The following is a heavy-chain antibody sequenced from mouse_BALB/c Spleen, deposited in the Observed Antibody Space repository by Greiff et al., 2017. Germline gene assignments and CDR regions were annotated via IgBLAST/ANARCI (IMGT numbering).Heavy chain of an antibody. CDR1: GFSLTSYG. J-gene: IGHJ4*01. CDR3: ARVRGGAYYYAMDY. V-gene: IGHV2-9*02. CDR2: IWAGGST. Sequence: VKLMESGPGLVAPSQSLSITCTVSGFSLTSYGVHWVRQPPGKGLEWLGVIWAGGSTNYNSALMSRLSISKDNSKSQVFLKMNRLQTDDTAMYYCARVRGGAYYYAMDYWGQGTSVTVSS.